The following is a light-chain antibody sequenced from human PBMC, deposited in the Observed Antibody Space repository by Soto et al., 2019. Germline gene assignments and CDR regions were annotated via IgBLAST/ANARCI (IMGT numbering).Light chain of an antibody. Sequence: TVVTQEPSFSVSPGGTVTLTCGLNSGSVSTNYYPSWYQQTPGQAPRTLIYSTNTRSSGVPDRFSGSILGNKAALTITGAQADDESDYYCVLYMGSGIWVFGGGTKLTVL. CDR1: SGSVSTNYY. V-gene: IGLV8-61*01. J-gene: IGLJ2*01. CDR3: VLYMGSGIWV. CDR2: STN.